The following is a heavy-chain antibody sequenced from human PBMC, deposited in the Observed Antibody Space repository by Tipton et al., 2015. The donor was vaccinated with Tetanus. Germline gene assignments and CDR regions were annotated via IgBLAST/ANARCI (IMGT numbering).Heavy chain of an antibody. CDR1: GGSISSYY. CDR3: ARYHCTGTTCQHLDH. V-gene: IGHV4-59*01. CDR2: IYYSGST. J-gene: IGHJ4*01. Sequence: LSLTCTVSGGSISSYYWSWIRQPPGKGLEWIGYIYYSGSTNYNPSLKSRVTISVDTSKNQFSLKLRSVTAADTAVYYCARYHCTGTTCQHLDHWGQGTLVTVSS. D-gene: IGHD2-8*02.